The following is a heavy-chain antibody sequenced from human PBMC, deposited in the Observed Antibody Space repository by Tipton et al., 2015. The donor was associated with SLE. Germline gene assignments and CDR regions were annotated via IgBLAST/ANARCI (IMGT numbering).Heavy chain of an antibody. Sequence: SLRLSCAASGFTFDDYAMHWVRQAPGKGLEWASLISWDGGSTYYADSVKGRFTISRDNSKNSLYLQMNNLRAEDTALYYCARGRRGITVVTYFDYWGQGTLVTVSS. V-gene: IGHV3-43D*03. D-gene: IGHD4-23*01. CDR3: ARGRRGITVVTYFDY. CDR1: GFTFDDYA. CDR2: ISWDGGST. J-gene: IGHJ4*02.